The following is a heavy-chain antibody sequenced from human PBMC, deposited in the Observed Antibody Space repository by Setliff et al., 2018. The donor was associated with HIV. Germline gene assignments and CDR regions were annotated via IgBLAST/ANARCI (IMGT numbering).Heavy chain of an antibody. J-gene: IGHJ4*02. V-gene: IGHV1-18*01. Sequence: ASVKVSCKASDYHFSNFGISWVRQAPGQGLEWMAWINVYNGDTNFAQKFQGRVTMTKDTSTGTAYMELSSLRSDDTAVYYCATDRTQTGISLVRGRLTDPARYPFDYWGQGTLVTVAS. CDR3: ATDRTQTGISLVRGRLTDPARYPFDY. D-gene: IGHD3-10*01. CDR1: DYHFSNFG. CDR2: INVYNGDT.